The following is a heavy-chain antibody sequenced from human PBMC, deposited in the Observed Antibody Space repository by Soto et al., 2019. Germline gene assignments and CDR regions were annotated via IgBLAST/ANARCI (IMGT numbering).Heavy chain of an antibody. V-gene: IGHV1-46*01. D-gene: IGHD5-18*01. CDR1: GYTFTSYY. CDR2: INPSGGST. Sequence: VASVKVSCKASGYTFTSYYMHWVRQAPGQGLEWMGIINPSGGSTSYAQKFQGRVTMTRDTSTSTVYMELSSLGSEDTAVYYCARDPTYQYSDGYTGGFDIWGQGTMVTVSS. J-gene: IGHJ3*02. CDR3: ARDPTYQYSDGYTGGFDI.